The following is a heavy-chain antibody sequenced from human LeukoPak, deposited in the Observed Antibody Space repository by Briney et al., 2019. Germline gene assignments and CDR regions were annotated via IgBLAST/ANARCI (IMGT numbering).Heavy chain of an antibody. D-gene: IGHD3-10*01. J-gene: IGHJ5*01. Sequence: GGSLXLSCAASGFTFSSYAXXXXRQAXGKXXXXXXXXXXXATYKYXADSXKGXXXXXXDNSQSTVDLQMNSLRAXDTXVYYXARRRLSVLRGVTGPPDFWGHGTLVTVSS. CDR3: ARRRLSVLRGVTGPPDF. CDR1: GFTFSSYA. V-gene: IGHV3-30*01. CDR2: XXXXATYK.